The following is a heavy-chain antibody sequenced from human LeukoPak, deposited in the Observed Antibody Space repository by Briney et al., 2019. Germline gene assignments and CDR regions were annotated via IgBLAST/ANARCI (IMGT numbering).Heavy chain of an antibody. CDR3: ARGFTVTTSRFDP. V-gene: IGHV1-69*06. Sequence: ASVKVSCKASGVTFSSYAINWVRQAPGQGLEWMGGIIPIFGTANYAQKFQGRVTITADKSTSTAYMELSSLRSEDTAVYYCARGFTVTTSRFDPWGQGTLVTVSS. CDR2: IIPIFGTA. D-gene: IGHD4-17*01. J-gene: IGHJ5*02. CDR1: GVTFSSYA.